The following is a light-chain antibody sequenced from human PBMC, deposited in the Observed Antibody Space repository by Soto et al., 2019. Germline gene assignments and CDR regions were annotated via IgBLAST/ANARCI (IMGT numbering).Light chain of an antibody. V-gene: IGKV1-39*01. CDR3: QQSYSTPT. CDR2: AAS. CDR1: QSINSF. Sequence: DIQMTQSPSSLSASVGDRVTITCRASQSINSFLNWYQQKPGKAPKLLIYAASSLQSGVPSRFSGSGSGTDFALTISSLQPEDFATYYCQQSYSTPTCGQGTKVEIK. J-gene: IGKJ1*01.